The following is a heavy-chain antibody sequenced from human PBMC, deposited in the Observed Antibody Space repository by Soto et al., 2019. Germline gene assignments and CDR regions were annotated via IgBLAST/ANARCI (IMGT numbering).Heavy chain of an antibody. CDR2: ISGSGGST. V-gene: IGHV3-23*01. J-gene: IGHJ3*02. D-gene: IGHD3-10*01. CDR1: GFTFSSYA. Sequence: GGSLRLSCAASGFTFSSYAMSWVRQAPGKGLEWVSAISGSGGSTYYADSVKGRFTISRDNSKNTLYLQMNSLRAEDTAVYYCAKKLYSRAGSYYNDAFDIWGQGTMVTVSS. CDR3: AKKLYSRAGSYYNDAFDI.